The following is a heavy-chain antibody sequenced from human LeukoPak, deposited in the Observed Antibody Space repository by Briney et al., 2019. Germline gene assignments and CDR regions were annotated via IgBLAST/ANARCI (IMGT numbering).Heavy chain of an antibody. D-gene: IGHD5-18*01. CDR3: AREYSYGSRYYYYGMDV. CDR1: GGSVSSGGYY. J-gene: IGHJ6*02. Sequence: SETLSLTCTVSGGSVSSGGYYWSWIRQPPGKGLEWIGYIYYSGSTYYNPSLKSRVTISVDTSKNQFSLKLSSVTAADTAVYYCAREYSYGSRYYYYGMDVWGQGTTVTVSS. CDR2: IYYSGST. V-gene: IGHV4-30-4*08.